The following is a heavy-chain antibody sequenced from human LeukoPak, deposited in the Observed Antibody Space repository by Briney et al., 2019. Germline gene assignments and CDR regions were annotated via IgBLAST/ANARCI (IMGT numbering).Heavy chain of an antibody. CDR3: ARDVGIAAAGSPFDY. CDR2: IYYSGST. V-gene: IGHV4-59*12. Sequence: PSETLSLTCTVSGGSISSYYWSWIRQPPGKGLEWIGYIYYSGSTNYSPSLKSRVTISVDTSKNQFSLKLSSVTAADTAVYYCARDVGIAAAGSPFDYWGQGTLVTVSS. J-gene: IGHJ4*02. D-gene: IGHD6-13*01. CDR1: GGSISSYY.